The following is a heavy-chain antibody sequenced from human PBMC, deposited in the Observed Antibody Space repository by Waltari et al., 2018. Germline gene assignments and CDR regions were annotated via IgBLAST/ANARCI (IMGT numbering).Heavy chain of an antibody. J-gene: IGHJ5*02. CDR2: IRSDGSKK. D-gene: IGHD3-9*01. V-gene: IGHV3-30*02. CDR3: ATDISVLSPFS. Sequence: QVRLVESGGGLVPPGGSLRLSCAASGFIFSRCDMHWVRQAPGKGLEWLTRIRSDGSKKVYADSVKDRITISRDNSKNILFLQMDGLRAEDTAIYYCATDISVLSPFSWGPGILVTVSS. CDR1: GFIFSRCD.